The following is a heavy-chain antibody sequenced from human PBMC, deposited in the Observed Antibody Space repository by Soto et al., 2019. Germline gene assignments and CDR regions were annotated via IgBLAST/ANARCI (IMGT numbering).Heavy chain of an antibody. V-gene: IGHV1-69*01. CDR1: GGTFSSYA. CDR2: IIPIFGTA. Sequence: QMQLVQSGAEVKKPGSSVKVSCKASGGTFSSYAISWVRQAPGQGLEWMGGIIPIFGTANYAQKFQGRVTITADESTSTAYMELSSLRSEDTAVYYCAREGIVAVPAAIHYGMDVWGQGTTVTVSS. D-gene: IGHD2-2*02. J-gene: IGHJ6*02. CDR3: AREGIVAVPAAIHYGMDV.